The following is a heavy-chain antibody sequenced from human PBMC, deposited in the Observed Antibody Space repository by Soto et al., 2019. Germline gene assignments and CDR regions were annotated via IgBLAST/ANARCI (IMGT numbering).Heavy chain of an antibody. CDR3: AKDLSDYDSSGRVDP. D-gene: IGHD3-22*01. CDR1: GFTFSSYG. Sequence: QVQLVESGGGVVQPGRSLRLSCAASGFTFSSYGMHWVRQAPGKGLEWVAVISYDGSNKYYADSVKGRFTISRDNSKNTLYLQMNSLRAEDTAVYYCAKDLSDYDSSGRVDPWGQGTLVTVYS. CDR2: ISYDGSNK. V-gene: IGHV3-30*18. J-gene: IGHJ5*02.